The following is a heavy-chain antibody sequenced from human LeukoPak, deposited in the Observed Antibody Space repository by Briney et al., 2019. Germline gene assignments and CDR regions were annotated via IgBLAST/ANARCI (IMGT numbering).Heavy chain of an antibody. Sequence: SGGSLRLSCAASGFTFSSYGMHWVRQAPGKGLEWVAVISYDGSNKYYADSVKGRFTISRDNSKNTLYLQMNSLRAEDTAVYYCARDGIAREYFQHWGQGTLVTVSS. CDR2: ISYDGSNK. D-gene: IGHD6-13*01. V-gene: IGHV3-30*03. CDR3: ARDGIAREYFQH. CDR1: GFTFSSYG. J-gene: IGHJ1*01.